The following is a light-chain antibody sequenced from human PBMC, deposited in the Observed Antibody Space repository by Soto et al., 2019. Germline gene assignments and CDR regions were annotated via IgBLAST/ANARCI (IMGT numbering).Light chain of an antibody. CDR1: EDIRND. CDR2: AAS. J-gene: IGKJ1*01. CDR3: LQHNVYPRT. Sequence: DIQMTQSPSSLSASVGDRVVLSCRASEDIRNDLVWFQQKPGKAPKRLIYAASSLQSGVPFRFSGSGSGTEFTLTISSLQPEDFATYYCLQHNVYPRTFGQGTKVEIK. V-gene: IGKV1-17*01.